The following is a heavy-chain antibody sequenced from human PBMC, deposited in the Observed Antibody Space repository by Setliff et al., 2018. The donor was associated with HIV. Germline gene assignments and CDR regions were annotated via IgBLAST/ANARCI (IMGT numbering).Heavy chain of an antibody. V-gene: IGHV3-9*03. CDR3: VRDRGMGTNYFDF. Sequence: GGSLRLSCVASGFRFEEYAMHWVRQVPGKGLECVSGISWNSGRIYYVDSVKGRFTISRDNAKNSLYLQMNGLRTEDMALYYCVRDRGMGTNYFDFWGQGTLVTVSS. CDR1: GFRFEEYA. D-gene: IGHD1-1*01. CDR2: ISWNSGRI. J-gene: IGHJ4*02.